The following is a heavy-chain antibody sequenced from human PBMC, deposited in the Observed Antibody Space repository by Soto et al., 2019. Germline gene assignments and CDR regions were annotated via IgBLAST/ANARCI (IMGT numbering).Heavy chain of an antibody. V-gene: IGHV3-23*01. CDR3: AKVAVATNFFQH. CDR2: ISGSGGVT. CDR1: GLTFNTYA. Sequence: EVQLLESGGGLVQPGESLRLSCVASGLTFNTYAMSWIRQAPGKGLEWVSRISGSGGVTYYADSVKGRFTISRDNSKNTLYLQMNSLRPEDTAVYYCAKVAVATNFFQHWGQGTLVTVSS. J-gene: IGHJ1*01.